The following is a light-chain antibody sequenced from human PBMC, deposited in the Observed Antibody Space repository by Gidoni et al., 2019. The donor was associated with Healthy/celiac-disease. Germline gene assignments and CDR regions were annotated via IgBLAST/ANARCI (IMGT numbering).Light chain of an antibody. Sequence: DIVLTQSPDSLAVSLGERATINCKSSKSVLYSSNNKNYLAWYQQKPGQPPKLLIYWASTLESGVPDRFSGSGSGTDFTLTISSLQAEDVAVYYCQQYYSTPVSFGQGTKLEIK. CDR2: WAS. J-gene: IGKJ2*03. V-gene: IGKV4-1*01. CDR3: QQYYSTPVS. CDR1: KSVLYSSNNKNY.